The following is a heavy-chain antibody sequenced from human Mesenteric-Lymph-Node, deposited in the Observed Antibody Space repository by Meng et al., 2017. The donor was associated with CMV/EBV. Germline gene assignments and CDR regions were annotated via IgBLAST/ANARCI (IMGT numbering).Heavy chain of an antibody. CDR2: INTKTGEP. CDR3: ARGKLLWFGESVDWFDS. Sequence: YTFTAYGLSWGRQAPGQGLEWMGWINTKTGEPTYAQGFTGRFVFSLDTSVSTSFLHISGLKPEDTAIYFCARGKLLWFGESVDWFDSWGHGTLVTVSS. CDR1: YTFTAYG. V-gene: IGHV7-4-1*02. D-gene: IGHD3-10*01. J-gene: IGHJ5*01.